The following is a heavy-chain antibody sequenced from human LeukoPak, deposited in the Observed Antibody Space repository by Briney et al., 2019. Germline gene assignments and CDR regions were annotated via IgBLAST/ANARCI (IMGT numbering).Heavy chain of an antibody. V-gene: IGHV1-2*02. CDR3: ARSYDYSDYFDY. CDR1: GYTFTGYY. D-gene: IGHD4-11*01. CDR2: INPNSGGT. J-gene: IGHJ4*02. Sequence: ASVKVSCKASGYTFTGYYMHWVRQAPGQGLEWMGWINPNSGGTNYAQKFHGRVTVTRDTSINTAYMELSRLRFDDTAVYYCARSYDYSDYFDYWGQGTLVIVSS.